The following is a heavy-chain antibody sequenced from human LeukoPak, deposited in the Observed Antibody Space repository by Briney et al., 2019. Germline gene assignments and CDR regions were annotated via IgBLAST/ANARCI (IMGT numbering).Heavy chain of an antibody. CDR3: ARRRGYYDSSGYFDAFDI. J-gene: IGHJ3*02. CDR1: GYTFSSYW. V-gene: IGHV3-74*01. D-gene: IGHD3-22*01. CDR2: INSDGSST. Sequence: GGCLRLSWAASGYTFSSYWMHWVRQAPGKGLVWVSRINSDGSSTSYADSVKGRFTISRDNAKNTLYLQMNSLRAEDTAVYYCARRRGYYDSSGYFDAFDIWGQGTMVTVSS.